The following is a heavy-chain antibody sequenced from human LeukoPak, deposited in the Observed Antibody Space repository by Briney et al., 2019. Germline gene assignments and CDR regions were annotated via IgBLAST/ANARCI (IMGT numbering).Heavy chain of an antibody. Sequence: GGSLRLSCAASGFTFSSYSMNWVRQAPGKGLEWVSFISSTSSYMYYADSVKGRFSISRDNAKNSLYLQMNSLRAEDTAVYYCARGLLWFGEFMRFDPWGQGTLVTVSS. J-gene: IGHJ5*02. D-gene: IGHD3-10*01. CDR1: GFTFSSYS. V-gene: IGHV3-21*06. CDR3: ARGLLWFGEFMRFDP. CDR2: ISSTSSYM.